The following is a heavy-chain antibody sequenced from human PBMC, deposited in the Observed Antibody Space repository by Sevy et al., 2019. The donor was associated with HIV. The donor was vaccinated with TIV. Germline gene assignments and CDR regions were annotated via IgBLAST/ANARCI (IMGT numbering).Heavy chain of an antibody. J-gene: IGHJ5*02. D-gene: IGHD5-12*01. V-gene: IGHV3-20*04. CDR1: GFTFENYG. CDR3: ARNTGFAYGDNWFDP. CDR2: INWNGGTK. Sequence: GGSLRLSCAVSGFTFENYGMSWVRQAPGKGLEWVTGINWNGGTKKYLDSVKGRFTISRDNAKNSLNLQMDSLRVEDTAVYYCARNTGFAYGDNWFDPWGQGTLVTVSS.